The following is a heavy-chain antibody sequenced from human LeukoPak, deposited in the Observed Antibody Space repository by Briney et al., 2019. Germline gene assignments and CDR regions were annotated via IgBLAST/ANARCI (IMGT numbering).Heavy chain of an antibody. J-gene: IGHJ6*03. CDR2: ISSSGSTI. CDR3: ASGRTDYYYMDV. CDR1: GFAFSDYY. Sequence: GGSLRLSCAASGFAFSDYYMSWIRQAPGKGLEWVSYISSSGSTIYYADSVKGRFTISRDNAKNSLYLQMNSLRAEDTAVYYCASGRTDYYYMDVWGKGTTVTVSS. V-gene: IGHV3-11*01.